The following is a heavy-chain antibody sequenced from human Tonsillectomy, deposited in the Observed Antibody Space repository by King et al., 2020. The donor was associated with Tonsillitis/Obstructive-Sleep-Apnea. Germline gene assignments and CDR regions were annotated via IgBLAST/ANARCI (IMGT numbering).Heavy chain of an antibody. V-gene: IGHV1-69*12. CDR3: ARGIRYSGYDRGLEEVLLFDY. Sequence: QLVQSGAEVKKPGSSVKVSCKASGGTFSSYAISWVRQAPGQGLEWMGGIIPIFGTANYAQKFQGRVTITADESTSTAYMELSSLRSEDTAVYYCARGIRYSGYDRGLEEVLLFDYWGQGTLVTVSS. CDR2: IIPIFGTA. D-gene: IGHD5-12*01. CDR1: GGTFSSYA. J-gene: IGHJ4*02.